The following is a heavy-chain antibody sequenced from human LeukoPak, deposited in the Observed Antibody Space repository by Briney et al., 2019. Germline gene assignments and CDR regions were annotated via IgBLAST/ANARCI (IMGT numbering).Heavy chain of an antibody. CDR1: GYDFTSHW. J-gene: IGHJ4*02. D-gene: IGHD6-13*01. CDR3: ARRAAYSSTWYYFDY. CDR2: IYPGDSET. Sequence: GESLMISCKGSGYDFTSHWIGWVRQMPGKGLEWMGIIYPGDSETRYSPSFQGQVTISADKSIYTAYLQWSSLKASATAMYYCARRAAYSSTWYYFDYWGQGTLVTVSS. V-gene: IGHV5-51*01.